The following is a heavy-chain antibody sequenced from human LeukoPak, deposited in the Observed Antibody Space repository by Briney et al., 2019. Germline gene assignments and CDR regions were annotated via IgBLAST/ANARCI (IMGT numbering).Heavy chain of an antibody. V-gene: IGHV3-53*01. CDR3: ARDATSGYHDD. CDR1: GFTFSSSA. D-gene: IGHD3-22*01. J-gene: IGHJ4*02. Sequence: PGGSLRLSCAASGFTFSSSAMSWVRQVPGKGLEWVSVIYSGENACYADSVRGRFTISRDSSKNTLYLQMHSLRAEDTATYYCARDATSGYHDDWGQGTLVTVAS. CDR2: IYSGENA.